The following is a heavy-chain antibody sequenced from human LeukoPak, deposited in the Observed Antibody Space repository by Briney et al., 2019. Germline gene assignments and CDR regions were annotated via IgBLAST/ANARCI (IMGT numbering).Heavy chain of an antibody. V-gene: IGHV3-64*01. CDR2: ISTNGGST. CDR3: ASGATGSDY. CDR1: GFTLSSYT. Sequence: GGSLRLSCAASGFTLSSYTMHWVRQAPGKGLEYVSAISTNGGSTYYANSVRGRFNISRDNSKNTLYLRMGSLRTEDMAVYYCASGATGSDYWGQGTLVTVSS. J-gene: IGHJ4*02. D-gene: IGHD1-26*01.